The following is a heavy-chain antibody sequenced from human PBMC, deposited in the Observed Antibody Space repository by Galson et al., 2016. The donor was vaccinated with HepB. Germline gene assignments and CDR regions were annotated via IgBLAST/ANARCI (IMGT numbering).Heavy chain of an antibody. CDR2: ISSKGSST. D-gene: IGHD1-7*01. Sequence: SLRLSCAASGFIFRTYATHWVRQAPGKGLEYVSGISSKGSSTYYADSVKGRFSISRDNSKNTLYLQMSSLRAEDTAVYYCVKVGTTGDFFYYMDVWGKGTPVTVSS. CDR1: GFIFRTYA. V-gene: IGHV3-64D*06. CDR3: VKVGTTGDFFYYMDV. J-gene: IGHJ6*03.